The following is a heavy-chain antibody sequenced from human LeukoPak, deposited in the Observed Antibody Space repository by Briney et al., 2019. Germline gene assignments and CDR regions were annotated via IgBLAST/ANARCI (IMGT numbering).Heavy chain of an antibody. CDR3: ARDRPPVEGSNWFDP. CDR1: GYTFTNYG. Sequence: ASVKVSCKASGYTFTNYGISWVRQAPGQGLEWMGWISAYSGNTNYAQNLQGRVTMTTDASTSTAYMELRSLRSDDTAVYYCARDRPPVEGSNWFDPWGQGTLVTVSS. CDR2: ISAYSGNT. V-gene: IGHV1-18*01. D-gene: IGHD2-15*01. J-gene: IGHJ5*02.